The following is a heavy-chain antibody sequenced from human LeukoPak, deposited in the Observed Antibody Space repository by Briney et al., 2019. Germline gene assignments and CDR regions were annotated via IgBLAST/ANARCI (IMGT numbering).Heavy chain of an antibody. D-gene: IGHD3-22*01. CDR2: INHSGST. V-gene: IGHV4-34*01. CDR3: ARDTYYYDSSGYHVFDY. CDR1: GGSFSGYY. Sequence: SETLSLTCAVYGGSFSGYYWSWIRQPPGKGLEWMGEINHSGSTNYNPSLKSRVTMSVDTSKNQFSLKLSSVTAADTAVYYCARDTYYYDSSGYHVFDYWGQGTLVTVSS. J-gene: IGHJ4*02.